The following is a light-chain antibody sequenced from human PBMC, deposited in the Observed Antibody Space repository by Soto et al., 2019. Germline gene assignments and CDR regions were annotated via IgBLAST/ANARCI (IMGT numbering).Light chain of an antibody. Sequence: TQTPSTLSGSIGGRATLTCRASQTISNCLAWYQQKPGKAPRLLIYNASTLNSGVPARFSGSGSGTEFTLTISRLHPEDFAIYYCQHYNSYSETFGQGTKVDIK. CDR2: NAS. CDR3: QHYNSYSET. V-gene: IGKV1-5*01. CDR1: QTISNC. J-gene: IGKJ1*01.